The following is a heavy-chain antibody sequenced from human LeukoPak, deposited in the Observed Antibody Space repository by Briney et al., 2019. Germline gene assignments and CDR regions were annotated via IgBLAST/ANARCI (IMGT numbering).Heavy chain of an antibody. CDR2: ISAYNGNT. D-gene: IGHD3-3*01. Sequence: ASGKVSCKASGYTFTSYGISWVRQAPGQGLEWMGWISAYNGNTNYAQKLQGRVTMTTDTSTSTAYMELRSLRSDDTAVYYCARSLYYDFWSGQTADYWGQGTLVTVSS. V-gene: IGHV1-18*01. CDR1: GYTFTSYG. CDR3: ARSLYYDFWSGQTADY. J-gene: IGHJ4*02.